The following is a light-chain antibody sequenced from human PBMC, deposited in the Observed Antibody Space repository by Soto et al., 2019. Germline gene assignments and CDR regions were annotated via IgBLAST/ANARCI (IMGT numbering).Light chain of an antibody. CDR2: KAS. J-gene: IGKJ2*01. Sequence: RVYQSLVTLSAYVEDRVTLTCLASQSISSWLAWYQQKPGKAPKVLIYKASTLKSGVPSRFSGSGSGTEFTLTISSLQPDDFATYYCQLYKSYSDPFG. CDR1: QSISSW. V-gene: IGKV1-5*03. CDR3: QLYKSYSDP.